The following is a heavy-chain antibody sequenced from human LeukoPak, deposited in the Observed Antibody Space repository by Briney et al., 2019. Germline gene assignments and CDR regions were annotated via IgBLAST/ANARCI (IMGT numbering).Heavy chain of an antibody. V-gene: IGHV3-74*01. CDR1: GFTFTSYW. D-gene: IGHD3-10*01. CDR3: AGGGSGSYSPFDY. CDR2: TNSAGTST. J-gene: IGHJ4*02. Sequence: QPGGSLRLSCAVSGFTFTSYWMHWVRQASGKGLVWVSRTNSAGTSTTYADSVQGRFIISRDNAKNTLYLQMNSLRAEDTAVYYCAGGGSGSYSPFDYWGQGTLVTVSS.